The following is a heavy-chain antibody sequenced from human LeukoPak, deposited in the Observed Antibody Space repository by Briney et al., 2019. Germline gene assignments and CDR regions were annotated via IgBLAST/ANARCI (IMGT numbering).Heavy chain of an antibody. Sequence: GGSLRLSCVASGFTFGKYWMSWVRQAPGKGLEWVANIKLDGSEKNYVDSVKGRFTISRDNTKNSLYLQMNSLRAEDTAVFYCVRDQYDTWSRRGNFDSWGQGTLVIVSS. CDR3: VRDQYDTWSRRGNFDS. D-gene: IGHD3-3*01. CDR2: IKLDGSEK. V-gene: IGHV3-7*03. CDR1: GFTFGKYW. J-gene: IGHJ4*02.